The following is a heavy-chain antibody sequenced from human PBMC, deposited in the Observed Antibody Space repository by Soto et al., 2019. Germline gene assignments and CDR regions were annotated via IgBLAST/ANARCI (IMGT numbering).Heavy chain of an antibody. V-gene: IGHV3-53*01. CDR1: GFIVSSNY. Sequence: EVQLVESGGGLIQPGGSLRLSCAASGFIVSSNYMSWVRQAPGKGLEWVSVIYSGGSTYYADSVKGRFTISRDNSKNTMYLHMNALRAEDTAVYYCARAFHDSLRWERVFDYWGQGSLVTVSS. D-gene: IGHD4-17*01. CDR3: ARAFHDSLRWERVFDY. CDR2: IYSGGST. J-gene: IGHJ4*02.